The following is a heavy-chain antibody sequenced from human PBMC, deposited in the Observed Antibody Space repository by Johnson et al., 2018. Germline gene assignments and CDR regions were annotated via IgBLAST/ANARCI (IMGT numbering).Heavy chain of an antibody. Sequence: LVQSGGGVVQPGRSLRLSCAASEFTFSTYGMHWVRQAPGKGLEWVAVISYDGSHKYYADSVKGRFTISRDYSKNTVSLQMNSLGAEDTAVYYCARDYDGGNAYLFSYFHHWGQGTLVTVSS. CDR3: ARDYDGGNAYLFSYFHH. J-gene: IGHJ1*01. D-gene: IGHD4-23*01. CDR2: ISYDGSHK. CDR1: EFTFSTYG. V-gene: IGHV3-30*03.